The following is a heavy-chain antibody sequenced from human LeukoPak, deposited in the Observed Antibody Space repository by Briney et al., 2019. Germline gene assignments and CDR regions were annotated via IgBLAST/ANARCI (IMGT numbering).Heavy chain of an antibody. CDR3: ARGRLGVDY. CDR1: GFTFSSSA. J-gene: IGHJ4*02. Sequence: GGSLRLSCAASGFTFSSSAMSWVRQAPGKGLEWVSSITGSAATTSYADSVKGRFIISRDISKNTLYLQMNTLRAEDTAVYYCARGRLGVDYWGQGTLVTVSS. V-gene: IGHV3-23*01. CDR2: ITGSAATT. D-gene: IGHD3-16*01.